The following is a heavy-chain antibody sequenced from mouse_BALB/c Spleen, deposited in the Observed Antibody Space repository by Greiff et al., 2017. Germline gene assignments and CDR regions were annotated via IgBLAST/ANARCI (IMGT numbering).Heavy chain of an antibody. J-gene: IGHJ3*01. D-gene: IGHD3-3*01. V-gene: IGHV5-6*01. CDR1: GFTFSSYG. Sequence: EVQVVESGGDLVKPGGSLKLSCAASGFTFSSYGMSWVRQTPDKRLEWVATISSGGSYTYYPDSVKGRFTISRDNAKNTLYLQMSSLKSEDTAMYYCARRDPSAFAYWGQGTLVTVSA. CDR2: ISSGGSYT. CDR3: ARRDPSAFAY.